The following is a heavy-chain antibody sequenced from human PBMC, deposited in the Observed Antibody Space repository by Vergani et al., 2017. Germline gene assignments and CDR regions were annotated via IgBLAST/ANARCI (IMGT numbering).Heavy chain of an antibody. Sequence: EVQLLESGGDLVQPGGSLRLSCAASGFTFNHYAMNWVRQAPGQGLEWVSGISGSAGSTYYAGSVKGRFTISRDSSKNTLYLKMNSLSAGDTAVYYCAKANPRNSGYDYLYYYHAMDVWGQRTTVTVSS. D-gene: IGHD5-12*01. J-gene: IGHJ6*02. CDR2: ISGSAGST. CDR1: GFTFNHYA. V-gene: IGHV3-23*01. CDR3: AKANPRNSGYDYLYYYHAMDV.